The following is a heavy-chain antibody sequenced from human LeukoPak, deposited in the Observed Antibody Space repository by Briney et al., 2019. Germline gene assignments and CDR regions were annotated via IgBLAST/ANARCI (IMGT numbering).Heavy chain of an antibody. CDR1: GGSISSYY. CDR3: ARGLVVVAATPYYYYYMDV. J-gene: IGHJ6*03. Sequence: SETLSLTCTVSGGSISSYYWSWIRQPPGKGLEWIGYIYYSGSTNYNPSLKSRVTISVDTSKNQFSLKLSSVTAAHTAVYYCARGLVVVAATPYYYYYMDVWGKGTTVTVSS. D-gene: IGHD2-15*01. V-gene: IGHV4-59*01. CDR2: IYYSGST.